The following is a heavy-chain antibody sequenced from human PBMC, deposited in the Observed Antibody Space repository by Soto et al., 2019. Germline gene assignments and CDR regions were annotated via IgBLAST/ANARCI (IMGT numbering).Heavy chain of an antibody. J-gene: IGHJ4*02. CDR1: GFTFSSYS. CDR2: ISSSSSTI. Sequence: EVQQVESGGGLVQPGGSLRLSCAASGFTFSSYSMNWVRQAPGKGLEWVSYISSSSSTIYYADSVKGRFTISRDNVKNSLYQQMKSLRVDDPAVYFGARRGYTDYWGQGTLVTVSS. D-gene: IGHD5-18*01. V-gene: IGHV3-48*01. CDR3: ARRGYTDY.